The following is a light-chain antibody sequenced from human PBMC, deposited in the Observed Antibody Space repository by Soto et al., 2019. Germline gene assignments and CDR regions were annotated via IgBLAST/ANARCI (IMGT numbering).Light chain of an antibody. V-gene: IGLV2-14*01. CDR1: SSDVGGYNY. CDR3: DSYTSSRAYV. Sequence: QSALTQPASVSGSPGQSITISCTGTSSDVGGYNYVSWYQQQAGKAPKLIIHEVSNRPSGVSNRFSGSKSGNTASLTISGLQDEDEADYYCDSYTSSRAYVFGIGTKLTVL. CDR2: EVS. J-gene: IGLJ1*01.